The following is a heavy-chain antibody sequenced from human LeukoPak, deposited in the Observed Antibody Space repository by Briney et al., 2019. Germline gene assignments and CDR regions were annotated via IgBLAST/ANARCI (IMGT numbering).Heavy chain of an antibody. Sequence: SETLSLTCTVSGGSISSYYWSWIRQPPGKGLEWIGYIYYSGSTNYNPSLKSRVTISVDTSKNQFSLKLSSVTAADTAVYYCARIPWGSPNKGGAFDIWGQGTMVTVSS. D-gene: IGHD1/OR15-1a*01. CDR3: ARIPWGSPNKGGAFDI. J-gene: IGHJ3*02. V-gene: IGHV4-59*08. CDR2: IYYSGST. CDR1: GGSISSYY.